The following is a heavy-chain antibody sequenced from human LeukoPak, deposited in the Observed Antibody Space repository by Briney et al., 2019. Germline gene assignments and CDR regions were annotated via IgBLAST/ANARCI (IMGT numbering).Heavy chain of an antibody. CDR3: ARDLRGYSYGYYYYYMDV. Sequence: GGSLRLSCAASGFTFSSYSMNWVRQAPGKGLEWVSSISSSSSYIYYAYSVKVRFTISRDNAKNSLYLQMNSLRAEDTAVYYCARDLRGYSYGYYYYYMDVWGKGTTVTVSS. D-gene: IGHD5-18*01. CDR1: GFTFSSYS. J-gene: IGHJ6*03. CDR2: ISSSSSYI. V-gene: IGHV3-21*01.